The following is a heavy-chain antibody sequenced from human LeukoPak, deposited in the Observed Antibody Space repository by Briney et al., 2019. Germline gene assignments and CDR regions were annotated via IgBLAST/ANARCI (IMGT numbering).Heavy chain of an antibody. J-gene: IGHJ4*02. CDR1: VGSISSSSYY. V-gene: IGHV4-39*07. Sequence: SETPSLTRTDSVGSISSSSYYSGWIRHPPGNWLEWIGSIYYSGSTYYNPSLKSRVTISVDTSKNQFSLKLSSVTAADTAVYYCARDGRVVTAMLDYWGQGTLVTVSS. D-gene: IGHD2-21*02. CDR3: ARDGRVVTAMLDY. CDR2: IYYSGST.